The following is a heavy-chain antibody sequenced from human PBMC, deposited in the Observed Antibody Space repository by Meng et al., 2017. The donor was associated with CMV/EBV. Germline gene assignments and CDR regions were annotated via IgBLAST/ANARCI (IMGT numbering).Heavy chain of an antibody. V-gene: IGHV4-4*07. J-gene: IGHJ4*02. D-gene: IGHD4-17*01. CDR1: GGSISSNY. CDR2: IYTSGST. Sequence: QLSLKEQVPGLVKPLETLSLPCTVSGGSISSNYWSWIRQPAGKGLEWMGRIYTSGSTNYNPSLKSRVTMSVDTSKNQFSLKLSSVTAADTAVYYCARCPEVDYGDYVGLDYWGQGTLVTVAS. CDR3: ARCPEVDYGDYVGLDY.